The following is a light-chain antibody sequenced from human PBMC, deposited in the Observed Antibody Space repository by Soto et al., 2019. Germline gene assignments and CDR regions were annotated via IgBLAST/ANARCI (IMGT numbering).Light chain of an antibody. CDR2: EDN. CDR3: QSYDDTDHV. J-gene: IGLJ1*01. Sequence: NFMLTQPHSVSESPGKTVTISCTRSSGRIASNYVQWYQQRPGSAPTIVIYEDNRRPSGVPDRFSGSIDSSSNSASLTISGPKTEDEADYYCQSYDDTDHVFGTGTKVTVL. V-gene: IGLV6-57*04. CDR1: SGRIASNY.